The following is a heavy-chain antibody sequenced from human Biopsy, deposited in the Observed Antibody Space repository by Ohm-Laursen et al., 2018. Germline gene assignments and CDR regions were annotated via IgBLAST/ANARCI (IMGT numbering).Heavy chain of an antibody. CDR2: FCLDDDV. V-gene: IGHV2-70*04. Sequence: TQTLTLTCTFSGFSLRTSGIRMSWVRQPPGKALVWLARFCLDDDVFFSSYLKARLTVSKDTSKNQVVLTLTHVDPLDTATYFCARMPIMIFSAALVYPRRRHFQGIDVWGQGTAVTVS. D-gene: IGHD3-16*01. J-gene: IGHJ6*02. CDR1: GFSLRTSGIR. CDR3: ARMPIMIFSAALVYPRRRHFQGIDV.